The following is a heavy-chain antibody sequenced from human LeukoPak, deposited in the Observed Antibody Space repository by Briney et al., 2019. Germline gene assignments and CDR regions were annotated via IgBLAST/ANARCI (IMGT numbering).Heavy chain of an antibody. CDR1: GFTFTSSA. CDR3: ARAPHSGYDYYYYYMDV. V-gene: IGHV1-58*02. Sequence: SVKVSCKASGFTFTSSAMQWVRQARGQRLEWIGCIVVGSGNTNYAQKFQERVTITRDMSTSTAYMELSSLRSDDTAVYYCARAPHSGYDYYYYYMDVWGKGTTVTVSS. J-gene: IGHJ6*03. D-gene: IGHD5-12*01. CDR2: IVVGSGNT.